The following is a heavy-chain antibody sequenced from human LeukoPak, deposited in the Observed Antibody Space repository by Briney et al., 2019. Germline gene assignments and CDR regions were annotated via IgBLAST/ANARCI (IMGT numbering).Heavy chain of an antibody. Sequence: SETLSLTCAVYGGAFSGYYWSWIRQPPGKGLEWIGESNHSGRTNFNPSLKSRVTISVDTSKNQFSLKLNSVTAADTAVYYCAGGAAAALWYYFDYWGQGTLVTVSS. CDR2: SNHSGRT. CDR1: GGAFSGYY. J-gene: IGHJ4*02. CDR3: AGGAAAALWYYFDY. D-gene: IGHD6-13*01. V-gene: IGHV4-34*01.